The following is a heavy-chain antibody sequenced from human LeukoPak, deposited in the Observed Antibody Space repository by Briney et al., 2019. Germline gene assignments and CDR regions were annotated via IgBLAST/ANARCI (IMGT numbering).Heavy chain of an antibody. CDR2: IHRSGSP. D-gene: IGHD1-14*01. V-gene: IGHV4-4*02. CDR3: AREILGGFNPGAY. CDR1: LDATTSNF. Sequence: SETLSLTCTVSLDATTSNFWSWVRQPPGKGLEWIGEIHRSGSPNYNPSLQSRVTISIDRSRNQIVLELSSVTAADTAVYYCAREILGGFNPGAYWGQGTLVTVSS. J-gene: IGHJ4*02.